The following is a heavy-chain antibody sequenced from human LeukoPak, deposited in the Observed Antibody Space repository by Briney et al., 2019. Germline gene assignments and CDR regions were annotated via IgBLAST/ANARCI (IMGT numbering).Heavy chain of an antibody. CDR3: ARDDYYDSSGYYYWRSFDY. Sequence: GGSLRLSCAASGFTFSSYEMNWVRQAPGKGLEWVSYISSSGSTIYYADSVKGRFTISRDNAKNSLYLQMNSLRAEDTAVYYCARDDYYDSSGYYYWRSFDYWGQGTLVTVSS. V-gene: IGHV3-48*03. D-gene: IGHD3-22*01. J-gene: IGHJ4*02. CDR2: ISSSGSTI. CDR1: GFTFSSYE.